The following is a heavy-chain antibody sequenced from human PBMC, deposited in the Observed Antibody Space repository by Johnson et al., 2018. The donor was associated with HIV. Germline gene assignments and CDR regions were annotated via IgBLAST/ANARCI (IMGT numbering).Heavy chain of an antibody. V-gene: IGHV3-20*04. J-gene: IGHJ3*02. CDR2: INWNGGST. D-gene: IGHD6-13*01. Sequence: EVQLVESGGGVVRPGGSLRLSCAASGFTFDDYGMSWVRQAPGKGLEWVSGINWNGGSTGYADSVKGRFTISRDNSKNTLFLQMSSLRSEDTAVYYCARAGYSSSWYHDAFDIWGQGTMVTVSS. CDR1: GFTFDDYG. CDR3: ARAGYSSSWYHDAFDI.